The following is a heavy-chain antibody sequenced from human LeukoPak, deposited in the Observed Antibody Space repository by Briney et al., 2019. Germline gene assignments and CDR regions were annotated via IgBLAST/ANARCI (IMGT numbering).Heavy chain of an antibody. CDR2: ISSSGSTI. D-gene: IGHD4-17*01. CDR3: ASLNSPMTTDDAFDI. Sequence: PGGSLRLSCAASGFTFSDYYMSWIRQAPGKGLEWVSYISSSGSTIYYADSVKGRFTISRDNAKNSLYLQMNSLRAEDTAVYYRASLNSPMTTDDAFDIWGQGTMVTVSS. CDR1: GFTFSDYY. J-gene: IGHJ3*02. V-gene: IGHV3-11*04.